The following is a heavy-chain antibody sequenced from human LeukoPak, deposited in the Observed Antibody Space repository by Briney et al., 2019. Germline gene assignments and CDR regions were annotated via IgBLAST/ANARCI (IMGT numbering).Heavy chain of an antibody. D-gene: IGHD5-12*01. J-gene: IGHJ5*02. CDR3: ARARNSGYDGYNWFDP. Sequence: PSETLSLTCTVSGGSISSHYWSWIRQPPGKGLEWIGYIYYSGSTNYNPSLKSRVTISVDTSKNQFTLKLSSVTAADTAVYYCARARNSGYDGYNWFDPWGQGTLVTVSS. V-gene: IGHV4-59*11. CDR1: GGSISSHY. CDR2: IYYSGST.